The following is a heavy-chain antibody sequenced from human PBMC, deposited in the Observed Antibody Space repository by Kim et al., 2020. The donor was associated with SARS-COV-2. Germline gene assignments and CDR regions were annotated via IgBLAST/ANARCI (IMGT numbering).Heavy chain of an antibody. J-gene: IGHJ4*02. CDR3: ARQYTDFASSWYPYHFDL. CDR1: GDSINSRNYY. D-gene: IGHD6-13*01. Sequence: SETLSLTCTVSGDSINSRNYYWGWVRQPPGKGLEWIGSIYYSGRTYHNPSLRRRVTISVETSNNQFSLKLSSVTAADTAVYYCARQYTDFASSWYPYHFDLWRQGTLVTVSS. CDR2: IYYSGRT. V-gene: IGHV4-39*01.